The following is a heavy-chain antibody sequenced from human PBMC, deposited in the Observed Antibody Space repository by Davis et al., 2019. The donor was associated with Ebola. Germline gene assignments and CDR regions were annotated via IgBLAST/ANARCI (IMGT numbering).Heavy chain of an antibody. V-gene: IGHV4-34*12. CDR1: GGSFSGYY. J-gene: IGHJ4*02. CDR3: ARSFSLRLPDY. CDR2: IIHSGSA. Sequence: MPSETLSLTCAVYGGSFSGYYWSWIRQPPGKGLEWIGEIIHSGSANYNPSLKSRVTISVDTSKNQFSLKLTSVTAADTAVYYCARSFSLRLPDYWGQGTRVTVSS. D-gene: IGHD2-15*01.